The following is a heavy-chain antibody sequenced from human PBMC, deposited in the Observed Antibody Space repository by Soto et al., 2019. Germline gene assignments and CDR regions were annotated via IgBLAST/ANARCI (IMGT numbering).Heavy chain of an antibody. V-gene: IGHV3-21*01. J-gene: IGHJ6*02. CDR1: GFTFSSYS. Sequence: EVQLVESGGGLVKPGGSLRLSCAASGFTFSSYSMDWVRQAPGKGLEWVSSISSSSSYIYYADSVKGRFTISRDNAKNSLYLQMNSLRAEDTAVYYCARDVLGGMDVWGQGTTVTVSS. D-gene: IGHD3-16*01. CDR2: ISSSSSYI. CDR3: ARDVLGGMDV.